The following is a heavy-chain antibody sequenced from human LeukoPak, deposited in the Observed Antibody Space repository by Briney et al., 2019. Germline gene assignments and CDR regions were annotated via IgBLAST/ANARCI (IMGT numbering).Heavy chain of an antibody. CDR3: ARVGYDSSGYYYLNWFDP. J-gene: IGHJ5*02. V-gene: IGHV4-59*12. D-gene: IGHD3-22*01. CDR2: IYYSGST. Sequence: KPSETLSLTCTVSGGSISSYYWSWIRQPPGKGLEWIGYIYYSGSTNYNPSLKSRVTISVDTSKNQFSLKLSSVTAADTAVYYCARVGYDSSGYYYLNWFDPWGQGTLVTVSS. CDR1: GGSISSYY.